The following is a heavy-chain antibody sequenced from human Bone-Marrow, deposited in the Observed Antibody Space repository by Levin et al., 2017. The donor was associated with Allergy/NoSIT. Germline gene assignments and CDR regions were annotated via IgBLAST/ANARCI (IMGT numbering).Heavy chain of an antibody. J-gene: IGHJ6*02. CDR2: ISYDGSNK. CDR1: GFTFSSYG. CDR3: AKECGDCYSGAHYYDGMDV. D-gene: IGHD2-21*02. Sequence: GGSLRLSCAASGFTFSSYGMHWVRQAPGKGLEWVAVISYDGSNKYYADSVKGRFTISRDNSKNTLYLQMNSLRAEDTAVYYCAKECGDCYSGAHYYDGMDVWGQGTTVTVSS. V-gene: IGHV3-30*18.